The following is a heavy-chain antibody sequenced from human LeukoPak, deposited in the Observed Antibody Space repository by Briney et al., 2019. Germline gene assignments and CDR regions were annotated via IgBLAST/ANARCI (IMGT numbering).Heavy chain of an antibody. Sequence: SVKVSCKASGGTLSSYAISWVRQAPGQGLEWMGGIIPIFGTANYAQKFQGRVTITADESTSTAYMELSSLRSEDTAVYYCARALGYCSSTSCHDYYMDVWGKGTTVTVSS. CDR1: GGTLSSYA. J-gene: IGHJ6*03. CDR2: IIPIFGTA. CDR3: ARALGYCSSTSCHDYYMDV. V-gene: IGHV1-69*13. D-gene: IGHD2-2*01.